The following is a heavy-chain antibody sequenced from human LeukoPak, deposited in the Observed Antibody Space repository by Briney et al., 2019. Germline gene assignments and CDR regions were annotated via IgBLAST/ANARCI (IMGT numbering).Heavy chain of an antibody. J-gene: IGHJ3*02. Sequence: SETPCLTCTVSSGSINSDGYYWSWIRQPAGQGLEWIGRVYSTGSANYSTSLESRVIISIDTSKNQFFLRLSSVTAADAAVYYCARVYRRDGYNYDGFDIWGQGTMVTAS. V-gene: IGHV4-61*02. CDR3: ARVYRRDGYNYDGFDI. D-gene: IGHD5-24*01. CDR1: SGSINSDGYY. CDR2: VYSTGSA.